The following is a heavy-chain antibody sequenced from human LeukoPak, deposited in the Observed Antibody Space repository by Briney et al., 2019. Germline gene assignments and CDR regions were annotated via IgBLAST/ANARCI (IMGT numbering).Heavy chain of an antibody. CDR3: ARDFGYDPLDY. CDR2: IKQDGSEK. D-gene: IGHD5-12*01. CDR1: GFTFSSYW. Sequence: GGSLRLSCAASGFTFSSYWMSWVRQAPGKGLEWVANIKQDGSEKYYVDSVKGRFTISRDNAKNSLYLQMDSLRAEDTAVYYCARDFGYDPLDYWGQGTLVTVSS. J-gene: IGHJ4*02. V-gene: IGHV3-7*01.